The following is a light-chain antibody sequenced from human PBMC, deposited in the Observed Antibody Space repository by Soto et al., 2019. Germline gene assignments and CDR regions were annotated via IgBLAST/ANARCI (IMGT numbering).Light chain of an antibody. J-gene: IGKJ2*01. V-gene: IGKV1-5*03. CDR3: QQYNSYSQYT. Sequence: IQVTQSPSTLSASVGDRVTITCRASQNVRTWMAWYQQKPGRAPKLLISKASSLEGGVPSRFSGSGSGTEFTLTISSLQPDDFGTYYCQQYNSYSQYTFGQGTKLEI. CDR2: KAS. CDR1: QNVRTW.